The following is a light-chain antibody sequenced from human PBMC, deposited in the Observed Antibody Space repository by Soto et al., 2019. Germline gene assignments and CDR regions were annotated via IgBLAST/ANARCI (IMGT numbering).Light chain of an antibody. J-gene: IGKJ1*01. CDR3: QQYYSTPWT. CDR2: WAS. V-gene: IGKV4-1*01. CDR1: QSVLYSSDNENY. Sequence: DIVMTQSPDSLAVSLGERATINCKSSQSVLYSSDNENYLAWYQQKPGQPPKLLIYWASTRESGVPDRFSGGGHGTDFTLTISSLQAEDVAVYYCQQYYSTPWTFGQGTKVEIK.